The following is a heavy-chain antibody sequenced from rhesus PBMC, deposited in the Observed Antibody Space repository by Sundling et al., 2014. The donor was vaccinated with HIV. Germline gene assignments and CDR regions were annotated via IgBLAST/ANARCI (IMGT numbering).Heavy chain of an antibody. D-gene: IGHD3-22*01. J-gene: IGHJ4*01. CDR2: INSVGGST. V-gene: IGHV3S42*01. CDR3: AKTHDNEYWSDSFDY. Sequence: EVQLVETGGGLVQPGGSLKLSCAASGFTFSTYGMSWVRQAPGKGLEWVSAINSVGGSTYYADSVKGRFTISRDNSKNTLSLQMNSLRAADTALYYCAKTHDNEYWSDSFDYWGQGVLVTVSS. CDR1: GFTFSTYG.